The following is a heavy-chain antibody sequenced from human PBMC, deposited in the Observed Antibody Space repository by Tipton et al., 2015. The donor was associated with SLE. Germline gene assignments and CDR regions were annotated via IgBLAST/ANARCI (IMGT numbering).Heavy chain of an antibody. V-gene: IGHV4-31*03. D-gene: IGHD3-3*01. CDR3: ARASFWSGYHDY. Sequence: GLVKPSETLSLTCTVSGGSINSGAYYWSWIRQHTGKGLEWIGYIYYSGRTYYNPSLKSRVTISVDTSKNQFSLKLSSVTAADTAVYYCARASFWSGYHDYWGQGTLVTVSS. CDR2: IYYSGRT. J-gene: IGHJ4*02. CDR1: GGSINSGAYY.